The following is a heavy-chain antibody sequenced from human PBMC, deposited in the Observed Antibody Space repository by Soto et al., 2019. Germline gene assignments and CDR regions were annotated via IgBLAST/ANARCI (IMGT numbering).Heavy chain of an antibody. CDR3: AAGVQQLATWYNWFDP. CDR1: GFTFTSSA. CDR2: IVVGSGNT. Sequence: QMQLVQSGPEVKKPGTSVKVSCKASGFTFTSSAVQWVRQARRQRLEWIGWIVVGSGNTNYAQKFQERVTITRDMSTRIAYMELSSLRSEDTAVYYCAAGVQQLATWYNWFDPWGQGTLVTVSS. D-gene: IGHD6-6*01. J-gene: IGHJ5*02. V-gene: IGHV1-58*01.